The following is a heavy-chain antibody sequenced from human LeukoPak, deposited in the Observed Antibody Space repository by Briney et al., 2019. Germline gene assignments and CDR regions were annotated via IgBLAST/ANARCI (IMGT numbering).Heavy chain of an antibody. CDR1: GGSFSGYY. Sequence: PSETLSLTCAVYGGSFSGYYWSWIRQPPGKGLEWIGEINHSGSTNYNPSLKSRVTISVDTSKNQFSLKLSSVTAADTAVYYCARRRLRITMIVGWGQGTLVTVPS. D-gene: IGHD3-22*01. J-gene: IGHJ4*02. CDR3: ARRRLRITMIVG. V-gene: IGHV4-34*01. CDR2: INHSGST.